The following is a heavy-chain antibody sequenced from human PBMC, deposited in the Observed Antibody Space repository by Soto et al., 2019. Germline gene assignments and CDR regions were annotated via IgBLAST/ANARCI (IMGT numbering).Heavy chain of an antibody. Sequence: QVQLVQSGAEVKKPGASVKVSCEASGFTFTDYYIHWVRQSPGQGLEWMGWINPSSGGTKSAQQFQGRVTMTRDTSISAAYMELSGLTSDATAVYYCVGGKFRGSWGQGALVTVSS. J-gene: IGHJ4*02. CDR2: INPSSGGT. CDR1: GFTFTDYY. CDR3: VGGKFRGS. V-gene: IGHV1-2*02. D-gene: IGHD2-15*01.